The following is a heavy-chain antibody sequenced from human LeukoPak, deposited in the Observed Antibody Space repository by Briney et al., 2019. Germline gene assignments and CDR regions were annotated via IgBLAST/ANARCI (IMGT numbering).Heavy chain of an antibody. CDR3: ARAASSSWYGLCFDY. CDR1: GWSFSGYY. J-gene: IGHJ4*02. D-gene: IGHD6-13*01. V-gene: IGHV4-34*01. CDR2: TNHSGST. Sequence: PSETLSLTCAVYGWSFSGYYWSWIRQPPGKGLEWIGETNHSGSTNYNPSLKSRVIISLDTSKNQFSLKLSSVTAADTAVYYCARAASSSWYGLCFDYWGQGTLVTVSS.